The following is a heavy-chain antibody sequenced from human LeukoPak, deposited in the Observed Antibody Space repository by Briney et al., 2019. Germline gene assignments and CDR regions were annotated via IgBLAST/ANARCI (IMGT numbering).Heavy chain of an antibody. CDR2: ISSSSSYI. CDR1: GFTFSSYS. J-gene: IGHJ4*02. V-gene: IGHV3-21*01. Sequence: GGSLRLSCAASGFTFSSYSMNWVRQAPGKGLEWVSSISSSSSYIYYADSVKGRFTISRDNAKNSLYLQMNSLRAEDTAVYYCARDRSLSRYGDYVDYWGQGTLVTVSS. D-gene: IGHD4-17*01. CDR3: ARDRSLSRYGDYVDY.